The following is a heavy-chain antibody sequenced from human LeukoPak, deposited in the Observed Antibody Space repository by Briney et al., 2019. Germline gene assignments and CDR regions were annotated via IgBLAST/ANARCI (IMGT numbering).Heavy chain of an antibody. CDR3: AREYCGGDCYSPDFDY. CDR2: INPNSGGT. Sequence: EASVKVSCKASGYTFTGYYMHWVRQAPGQGLEWMGWINPNSGGTNYAQKFQGRVTMTRDTSISTAYMELSRLRSDDTAVYYCAREYCGGDCYSPDFDYWGQGTLVTVSS. D-gene: IGHD2-21*02. J-gene: IGHJ4*02. V-gene: IGHV1-2*02. CDR1: GYTFTGYY.